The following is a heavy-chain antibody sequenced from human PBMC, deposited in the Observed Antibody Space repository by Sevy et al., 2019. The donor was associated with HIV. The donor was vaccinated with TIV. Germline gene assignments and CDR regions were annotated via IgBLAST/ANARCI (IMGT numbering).Heavy chain of an antibody. V-gene: IGHV3-73*01. Sequence: GGCLRLSCAASGFTFSGSAMHWVRQASGKGLEWVGRIRSKANSYATAYAASVKGRFTISRDDSKNTAYLQMNSLKTEDTAVYYCTRQGCSGGSCGYWGQGTLVTVSS. D-gene: IGHD2-15*01. CDR2: IRSKANSYAT. CDR3: TRQGCSGGSCGY. CDR1: GFTFSGSA. J-gene: IGHJ4*02.